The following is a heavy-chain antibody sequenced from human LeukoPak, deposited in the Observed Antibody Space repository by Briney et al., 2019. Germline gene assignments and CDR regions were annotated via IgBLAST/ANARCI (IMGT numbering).Heavy chain of an antibody. Sequence: PGGSLRLSCAASGFTFSNYGMHWVRQAPGKGLEWVAVISYDGSNKYYAESVKGRFTISRDNSKNTLYLQMNRLRAEDTTVYYCAKGGWFGELLPYLDYWGQGTLVTVSS. J-gene: IGHJ4*02. CDR2: ISYDGSNK. CDR3: AKGGWFGELLPYLDY. CDR1: GFTFSNYG. V-gene: IGHV3-30*18. D-gene: IGHD3-10*01.